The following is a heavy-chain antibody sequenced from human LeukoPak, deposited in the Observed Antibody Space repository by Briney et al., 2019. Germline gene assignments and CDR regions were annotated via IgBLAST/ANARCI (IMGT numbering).Heavy chain of an antibody. CDR2: INHSGST. D-gene: IGHD1-7*01. CDR1: GGSISSYY. Sequence: SETLSLTCTVSGGSISSYYWSWIRQPPGKGLEWIGEINHSGSTNYNPSLKSRVTISVDTSKNQFSLKLSSVTAADTAVYYCARGPNYPRRRYFDYWGQGTLVTVSS. J-gene: IGHJ4*02. CDR3: ARGPNYPRRRYFDY. V-gene: IGHV4-34*01.